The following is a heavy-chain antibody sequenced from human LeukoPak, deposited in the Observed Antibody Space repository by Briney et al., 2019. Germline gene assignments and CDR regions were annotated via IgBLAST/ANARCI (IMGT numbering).Heavy chain of an antibody. CDR2: IRVSDGAR. Sequence: GGSLRLSCVASGFAFPTYPMMWVRQVPGKGLEWVSSIRVSDGARFYADSVKGRFTMSRDNPKNTLFLQMNSLRPEDTAVYYCAKEPRWEQLHSFDIWGQGTTVTVSS. V-gene: IGHV3-23*01. CDR1: GFAFPTYP. J-gene: IGHJ3*02. D-gene: IGHD1/OR15-1a*01. CDR3: AKEPRWEQLHSFDI.